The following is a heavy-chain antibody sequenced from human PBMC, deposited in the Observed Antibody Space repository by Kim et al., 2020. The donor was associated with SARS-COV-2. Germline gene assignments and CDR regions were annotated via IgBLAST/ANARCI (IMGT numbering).Heavy chain of an antibody. Sequence: GSLRLSCAASGFNFSSYAMSWVRQAPGKGLEWVSAISGSGGSTYYEDSVKGRFTISRDNSKNTLYLQMNSLRAEDTAVYYCAKDLGLLWFGELGGYYFDYWGQGTLDTVSS. J-gene: IGHJ4*02. CDR3: AKDLGLLWFGELGGYYFDY. CDR2: ISGSGGST. D-gene: IGHD3-10*01. V-gene: IGHV3-23*01. CDR1: GFNFSSYA.